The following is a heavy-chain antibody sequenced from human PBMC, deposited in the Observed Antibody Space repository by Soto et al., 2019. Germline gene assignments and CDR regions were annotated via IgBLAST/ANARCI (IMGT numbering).Heavy chain of an antibody. D-gene: IGHD2-2*02. V-gene: IGHV5-51*01. CDR3: ARQTYCSSTSCYTVDS. Sequence: PGESLKISCNGSGYSFTIYWIGWVRQMPGKGLEWMGIIYLGDSDTRYSPSFQGQVTISADKSISTAYLQWSSLKASDTAMYYCARQTYCSSTSCYTVDSWGQGTLVTVSS. CDR1: GYSFTIYW. J-gene: IGHJ4*02. CDR2: IYLGDSDT.